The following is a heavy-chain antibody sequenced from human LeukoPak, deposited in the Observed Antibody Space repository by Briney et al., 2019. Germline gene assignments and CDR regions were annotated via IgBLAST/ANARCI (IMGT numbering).Heavy chain of an antibody. V-gene: IGHV4-59*01. J-gene: IGHJ6*03. CDR2: IYYSGST. D-gene: IGHD2-15*01. CDR1: GGSFSGYY. CDR3: ARVGYCSGGSCYSSAYYYYYMDV. Sequence: SETLSLTCAVYGGSFSGYYWSWIRQPPGKGLEWIGYIYYSGSTNYNPSLKSRVTISVDTSKNQFSLKLSSVTAADTAVYYCARVGYCSGGSCYSSAYYYYYMDVWGKGTTVTISS.